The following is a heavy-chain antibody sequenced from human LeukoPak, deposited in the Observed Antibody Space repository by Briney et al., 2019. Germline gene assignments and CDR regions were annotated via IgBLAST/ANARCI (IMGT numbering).Heavy chain of an antibody. CDR3: ARVAYSSGWYDY. Sequence: PGRSLRLSCAASGFTFSSYAMHWVRQAPGKGLEWVAVISYDGSNKYYADPVKGRFTISRDNSKNTLYLQMNSLRAEDTAVYYCARVAYSSGWYDYWGQGTLVTVSS. V-gene: IGHV3-30-3*01. CDR2: ISYDGSNK. D-gene: IGHD6-19*01. CDR1: GFTFSSYA. J-gene: IGHJ4*02.